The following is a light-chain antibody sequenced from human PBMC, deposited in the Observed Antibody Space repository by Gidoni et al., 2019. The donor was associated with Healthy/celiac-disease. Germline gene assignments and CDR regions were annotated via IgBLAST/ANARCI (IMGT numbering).Light chain of an antibody. V-gene: IGKV1-17*01. CDR1: QSIRKD. CDR2: AAS. Sequence: DIQMTQSPSSLSASVGDRVTITCRASQSIRKDLGWYQQKPGKAPKRLIYAASSLQSGVPSRFSGSGSGTEFTLTISSLQPEDFATYYCLQHNSYPWTFGQGTKVEIK. CDR3: LQHNSYPWT. J-gene: IGKJ1*01.